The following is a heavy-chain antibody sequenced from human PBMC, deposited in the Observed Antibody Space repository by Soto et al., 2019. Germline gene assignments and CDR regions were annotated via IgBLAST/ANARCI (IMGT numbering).Heavy chain of an antibody. V-gene: IGHV1-46*01. CDR2: INPSGGST. CDR1: GYTFTSYY. J-gene: IGHJ6*02. Sequence: ASVKVSCKASGYTFTSYYMHWVRQAPGQGLEWMGIINPSGGSTSYAQKFQGRVTMTRDTSTSTVYMELSSLRSEDTAVYYCARDGAAAGGYYYGMDVWGQGTTVTVSS. CDR3: ARDGAAAGGYYYGMDV. D-gene: IGHD6-13*01.